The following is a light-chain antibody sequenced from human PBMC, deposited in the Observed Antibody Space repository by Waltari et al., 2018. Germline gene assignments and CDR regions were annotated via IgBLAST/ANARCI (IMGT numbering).Light chain of an antibody. CDR1: SSNIGSNF. CDR2: RNK. V-gene: IGLV1-47*01. Sequence: QSVLTQPPSASGPPGQRVTISCSGSSSNIGSNFVSWYQQFPGTAPQLLIFRNKQRPSGVPDRFSGSKSGSSASLAISGLRSDDEAHYYCASWDDSLSGGIFGGGTEVTVL. CDR3: ASWDDSLSGGI. J-gene: IGLJ2*01.